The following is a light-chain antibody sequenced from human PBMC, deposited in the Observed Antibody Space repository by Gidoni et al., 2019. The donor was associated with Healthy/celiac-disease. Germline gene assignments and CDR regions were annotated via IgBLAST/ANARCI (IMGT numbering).Light chain of an antibody. V-gene: IGKV3-20*01. Sequence: EIVLTQSPGTLSLSPGERATLSCRASQSVSSSYLAWYQQKPGQAPRLLIYGASSRATGIPDSFSGSGSGTDFTLTISRLEPEDFAVYYCQQYGTFGPXTKVDIK. J-gene: IGKJ3*01. CDR1: QSVSSSY. CDR3: QQYGT. CDR2: GAS.